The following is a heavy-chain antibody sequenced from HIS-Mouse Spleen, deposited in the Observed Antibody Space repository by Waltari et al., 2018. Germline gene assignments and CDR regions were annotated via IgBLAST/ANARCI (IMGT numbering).Heavy chain of an antibody. D-gene: IGHD6-13*01. J-gene: IGHJ2*01. CDR2: IYYSGST. CDR1: GGSISSSSYY. V-gene: IGHV4-39*07. Sequence: QLQLQESGPGLVKPSETLSLTCTVSGGSISSSSYYLGWIRQPPGKGLGWFGSIYYSGSTYYNPTLKSRVTISVDTSKNQFSLKLSSVTAADTAVYYCAREIPYSSSWYDWYFDLWGRGTLVTVSS. CDR3: AREIPYSSSWYDWYFDL.